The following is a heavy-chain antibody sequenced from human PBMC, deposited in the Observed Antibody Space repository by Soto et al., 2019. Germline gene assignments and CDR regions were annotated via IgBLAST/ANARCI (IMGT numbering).Heavy chain of an antibody. CDR1: GYTFTSYG. CDR2: ISAYNGNT. D-gene: IGHD6-13*01. CDR3: ASGSSWYPVEYYFDY. J-gene: IGHJ4*02. Sequence: RASVKVSCKASGYTFTSYGISWVRQAPGQGLEWMGWISAYNGNTNYAQKLQGRVTMTTDTSTSTAYMELRSLRSDDTAVYYCASGSSWYPVEYYFDYWGQGTLVTVSS. V-gene: IGHV1-18*04.